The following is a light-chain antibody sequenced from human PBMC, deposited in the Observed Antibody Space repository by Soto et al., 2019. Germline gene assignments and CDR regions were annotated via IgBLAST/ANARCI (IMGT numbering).Light chain of an antibody. J-gene: IGKJ1*01. V-gene: IGKV3-20*01. CDR3: QQYGSLPWT. Sequence: EIVLTQSPGTLSLSPGERATLSCRASQSVSSSYLAWYQQKLGQAPRLLIYGASSRATSIPDRFSGSGSGTDFTLTISRLGPEDFAVYYCQQYGSLPWTFGQGTKGEIK. CDR2: GAS. CDR1: QSVSSSY.